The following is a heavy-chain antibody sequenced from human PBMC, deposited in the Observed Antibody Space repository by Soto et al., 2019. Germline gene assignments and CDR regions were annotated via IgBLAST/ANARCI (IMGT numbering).Heavy chain of an antibody. CDR2: TYYRSKWYF. Sequence: SQTLSLTCDISGDSVSSNSAGWNWIRQTPSKGLKWLGRTYYRSKWYFNYAVSVKSRVSVNPDTAKNQFSLQLNSVTPEDTAVYYCARGSWDDVSGHYYMDVWGKGTTVTVSS. D-gene: IGHD1-1*01. J-gene: IGHJ6*03. CDR1: GDSVSSNSAG. V-gene: IGHV6-1*01. CDR3: ARGSWDDVSGHYYMDV.